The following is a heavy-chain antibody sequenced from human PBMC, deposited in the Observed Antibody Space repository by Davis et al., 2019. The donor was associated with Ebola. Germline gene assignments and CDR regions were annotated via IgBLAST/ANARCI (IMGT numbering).Heavy chain of an antibody. CDR3: ARDFLRYYGSGSYFDY. J-gene: IGHJ4*02. V-gene: IGHV7-4-1*02. Sequence: ASVKVSCKASGYTFTSYGLNWVRQAPGQGLEWMGWINTNTGNPTYAQGFTGRFVFSLDTSVSAAYLQISSLKAEDTAVYYCARDFLRYYGSGSYFDYWGQGTLVTVSS. CDR1: GYTFTSYG. CDR2: INTNTGNP. D-gene: IGHD3-10*01.